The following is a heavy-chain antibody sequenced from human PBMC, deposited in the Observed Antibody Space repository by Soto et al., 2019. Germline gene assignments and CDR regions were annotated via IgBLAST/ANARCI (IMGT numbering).Heavy chain of an antibody. J-gene: IGHJ6*03. CDR1: GFTFSSYS. CDR3: ARGIGTSPYYYMEV. CDR2: ISYTGRTI. Sequence: EVQLVESGGGLLQPGGSLRLSCAASGFTFSSYSMNWVRQAPGKGLEWVSYISYTGRTIYYPDSVKGRFSISRDIAKNSLYLQMDSLKAEDTAVYYCARGIGTSPYYYMEVWGKGTTVTVSS. D-gene: IGHD1-7*01. V-gene: IGHV3-48*01.